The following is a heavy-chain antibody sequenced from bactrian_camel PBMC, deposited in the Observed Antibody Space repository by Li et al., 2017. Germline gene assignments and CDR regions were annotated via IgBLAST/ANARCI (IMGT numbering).Heavy chain of an antibody. CDR2: IGHDMRT. CDR3: ASRPGTYCSVTYWPENWNYNA. V-gene: IGHV3S57*01. J-gene: IGHJ4*01. Sequence: HVQLVESGGGLVQPGESLRLSCAAPGLTKTTRCMGWFRQAPGQEREGVAAIGHDMRTKYTKSVQGRFTISKDNAKKTLYLEMNNLQPNDTAMYYCASRPGTYCSVTYWPENWNYNAWGQGTQVTVS. CDR1: GLTKTTRC. D-gene: IGHD3*01.